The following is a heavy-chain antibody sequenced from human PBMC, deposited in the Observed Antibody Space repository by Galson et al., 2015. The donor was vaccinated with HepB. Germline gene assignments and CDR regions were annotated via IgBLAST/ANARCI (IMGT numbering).Heavy chain of an antibody. V-gene: IGHV3-33*01. CDR2: IWYDGSNE. CDR1: GFTFSSDG. Sequence: SLRLSCAASGFTFSSDGMHWVRQAPGKGLEWVPVIWYDGSNEYYADSVKGRFTISRDNSKNTLYLQMNSLRPEDTAVYYCARDGGEGEYYDFWSGSYTPYYFDYWGQGTLVTVSS. D-gene: IGHD3-3*01. J-gene: IGHJ4*02. CDR3: ARDGGEGEYYDFWSGSYTPYYFDY.